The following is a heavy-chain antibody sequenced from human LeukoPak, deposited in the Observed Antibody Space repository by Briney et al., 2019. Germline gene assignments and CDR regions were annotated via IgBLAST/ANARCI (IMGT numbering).Heavy chain of an antibody. CDR3: AREDASSMDV. CDR1: GFTFSSYA. CDR2: ISYDGSNK. V-gene: IGHV3-30*04. J-gene: IGHJ6*03. Sequence: GRSLRLSCAASGFTFSSYAMHWVRQAPGKGLEWVAVISYDGSNKYYADSVKGRFTISRDNSKNTLYLQMNSLRAEDTAVYYCAREDASSMDVWGKGTTVTVSS.